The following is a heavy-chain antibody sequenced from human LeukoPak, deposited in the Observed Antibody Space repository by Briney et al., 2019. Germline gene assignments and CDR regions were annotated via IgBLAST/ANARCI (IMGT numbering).Heavy chain of an antibody. CDR3: ARDYDTSGSYFDFFDY. Sequence: GGSLRLSCAASGFTFSSYAMSWVRQAPGKGLEWVAVISYDGSKRYYADSVKGRFTISRDNSKNAFLQMNSLRAEDTAVYYCARDYDTSGSYFDFFDYWGQGTLVTVSS. CDR2: ISYDGSKR. J-gene: IGHJ4*02. D-gene: IGHD3-22*01. CDR1: GFTFSSYA. V-gene: IGHV3-30-3*01.